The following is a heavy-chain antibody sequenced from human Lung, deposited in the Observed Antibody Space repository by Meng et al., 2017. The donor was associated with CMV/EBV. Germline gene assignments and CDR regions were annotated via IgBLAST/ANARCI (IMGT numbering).Heavy chain of an antibody. J-gene: IGHJ4*02. D-gene: IGHD3-10*01. Sequence: QGHLQESGPGLGKPSETLSLTCTVSGGSISSYYWSWIRQSAGKGLEWIGRIYTSGTTIYNPSLKSRLTLSLDTSKNQFSLKLNSVTDADTAVYYCARAEADTGNFDYWGQGTLVTVSS. V-gene: IGHV4-4*07. CDR2: IYTSGTT. CDR1: GGSISSYY. CDR3: ARAEADTGNFDY.